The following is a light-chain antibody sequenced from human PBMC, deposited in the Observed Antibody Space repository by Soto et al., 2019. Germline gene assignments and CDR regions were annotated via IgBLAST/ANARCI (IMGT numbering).Light chain of an antibody. CDR1: QSISSY. V-gene: IGKV1-39*01. CDR2: AAS. CDR3: QQSYSTPV. J-gene: IGKJ1*01. Sequence: DIQMTQYPSSLSASVGDRVTITCRASQSISSYLNWYQQKPGKAPKLLIYAASSLQSGVPSRFSGSGSGTDFTLTISSLQPEDFATYYCQQSYSTPVFGQGTKVDI.